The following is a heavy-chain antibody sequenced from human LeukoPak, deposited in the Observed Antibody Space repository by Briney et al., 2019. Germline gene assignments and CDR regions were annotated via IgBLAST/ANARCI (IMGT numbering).Heavy chain of an antibody. V-gene: IGHV3-33*01. CDR1: GFTFSSYG. Sequence: GSLRLSCAASGFTFSSYGMHWVRQAPGKGLERVAVIWYDGSNKYYADSVKGRFTISRDNSKNTLYLQMNSLRAEDTAVYYCASAILLWFGELRNYYYYGMDVWGQGTTVTVSS. CDR2: IWYDGSNK. CDR3: ASAILLWFGELRNYYYYGMDV. D-gene: IGHD3-10*01. J-gene: IGHJ6*02.